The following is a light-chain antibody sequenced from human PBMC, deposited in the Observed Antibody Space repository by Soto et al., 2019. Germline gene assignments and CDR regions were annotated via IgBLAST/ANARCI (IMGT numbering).Light chain of an antibody. CDR3: SSYTSSSTLV. Sequence: QSFLTQPASVSGSPGRSITISCTGTSSDVGGYSYVSWYQQHPGKAPKLMIYEVSNRPSGVSNRFSGSKSGNTASLTISGLQPEDEADYYCSSYTSSSTLVLGGGTK. V-gene: IGLV2-14*01. CDR2: EVS. J-gene: IGLJ2*01. CDR1: SSDVGGYSY.